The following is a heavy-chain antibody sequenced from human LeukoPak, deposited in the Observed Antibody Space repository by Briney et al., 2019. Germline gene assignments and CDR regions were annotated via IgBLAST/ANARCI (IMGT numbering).Heavy chain of an antibody. J-gene: IGHJ5*02. D-gene: IGHD3-10*01. CDR1: GGSISSSSYY. CDR2: WYNNGTS. CDR3: ARGPGDGSGRKNWFDP. Sequence: SETLSLTCTVSGGSISSSSYYWTWIRQSPGKGLEWIGSWYNNGTSYYNPSLHSRVTISVDTSKNQFSLKLSSVTAADTAVYYCARGPGDGSGRKNWFDPWGQGTLVTVSS. V-gene: IGHV4-39*07.